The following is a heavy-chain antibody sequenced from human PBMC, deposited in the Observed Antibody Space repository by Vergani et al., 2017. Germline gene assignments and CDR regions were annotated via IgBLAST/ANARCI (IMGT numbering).Heavy chain of an antibody. Sequence: QLLESGGGLIQPGGSLRLSWAASGFTFNSYAMTWVRQAPGKGLEGFSGINNNGGSTYYADSVKGRFTISRDNSKITLYLQMTDLRAEDTATYYCARVCGSTSCPYGGGAFDVWGHGTMVTVSS. J-gene: IGHJ3*01. CDR2: INNNGGST. CDR1: GFTFNSYA. V-gene: IGHV3-23*01. D-gene: IGHD2-2*01. CDR3: ARVCGSTSCPYGGGAFDV.